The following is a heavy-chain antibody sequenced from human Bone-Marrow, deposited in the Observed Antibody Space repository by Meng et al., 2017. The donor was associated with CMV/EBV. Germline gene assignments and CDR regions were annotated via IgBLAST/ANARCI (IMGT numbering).Heavy chain of an antibody. D-gene: IGHD2-15*01. Sequence: LSLTCAASGFIFSNYGMHWVRLTPDKGLEWVAFIRYDGSNSYYADSVEGRFTISRDNSKNTLYLQMSSLRSEDTAGYYCAKDRSGTYSYGMDVWGQGPTVPVPS. V-gene: IGHV3-30*02. CDR1: GFIFSNYG. CDR3: AKDRSGTYSYGMDV. CDR2: IRYDGSNS. J-gene: IGHJ6*02.